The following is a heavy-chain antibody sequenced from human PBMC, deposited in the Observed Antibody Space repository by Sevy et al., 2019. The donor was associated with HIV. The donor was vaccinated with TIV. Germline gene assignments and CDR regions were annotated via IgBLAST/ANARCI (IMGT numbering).Heavy chain of an antibody. CDR2: NRANTG. CDR3: ARQRHYDFWSIDS. Sequence: ASVKVSCQASGYTFTNYGFSWVRQAPGQGLEGMGWNRANTGARSLQDRITMTTDVSTSTAYMEVRSLAADDTAVYYCARQRHYDFWSIDSWGQGTLVTVSS. V-gene: IGHV1-18*04. J-gene: IGHJ4*02. D-gene: IGHD3-3*01. CDR1: GYTFTNYG.